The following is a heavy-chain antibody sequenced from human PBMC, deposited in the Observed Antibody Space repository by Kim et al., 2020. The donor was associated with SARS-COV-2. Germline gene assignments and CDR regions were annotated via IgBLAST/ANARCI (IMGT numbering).Heavy chain of an antibody. CDR2: INHSGST. V-gene: IGHV4-34*01. J-gene: IGHJ4*02. CDR3: ARGERLLWFGKYFDY. D-gene: IGHD3-10*01. Sequence: SETLSLTCAVYGGSFSGYYWSWIRQPPGKGLEWIGEINHSGSTNYNLSLKSRVTISVDTSKNQFSLKLSSVTAADTAVYYCARGERLLWFGKYFDYWGQGTLVTVSS. CDR1: GGSFSGYY.